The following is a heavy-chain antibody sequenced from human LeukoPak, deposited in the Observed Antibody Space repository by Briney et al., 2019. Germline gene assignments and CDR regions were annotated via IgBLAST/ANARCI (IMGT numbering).Heavy chain of an antibody. J-gene: IGHJ5*02. CDR2: IYPGDSDT. V-gene: IGHV5-51*01. D-gene: IGHD2-2*01. CDR1: GYSFTSYW. Sequence: GESLKISCKGSGYSFTSYWIGWVRQMPGKGLEWMGIIYPGDSDTRYSPSFQGQVTISADKSISTAYLQWSSLKASDTAMYYCAKGRSPAKGYCSSASGFNWSDPWGQGTWSPSPQ. CDR3: AKGRSPAKGYCSSASGFNWSDP.